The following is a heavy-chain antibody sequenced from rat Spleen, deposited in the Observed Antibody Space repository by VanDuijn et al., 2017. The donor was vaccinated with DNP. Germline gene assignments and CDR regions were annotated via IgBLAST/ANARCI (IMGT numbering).Heavy chain of an antibody. V-gene: IGHV5-25*01. Sequence: EVQLVESGGGLVQPGKSLKLSCAASGFTFSHYYMAWIRQVPGKGLEWFASITSSGSDTYYPDSVKGRFTISRDNAKSTLYLQMNSLRSEDMATYYCVRWNSGHFDYWGQGVMVTVSS. CDR1: GFTFSHYY. D-gene: IGHD4-3*01. CDR2: ITSSGSDT. CDR3: VRWNSGHFDY. J-gene: IGHJ2*01.